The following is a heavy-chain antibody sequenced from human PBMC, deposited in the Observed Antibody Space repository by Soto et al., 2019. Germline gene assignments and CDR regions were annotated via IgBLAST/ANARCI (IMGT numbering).Heavy chain of an antibody. Sequence: QLQLQESGPGLVKPSETLSLTCTVSSASISSSSYTWGWIRQPPGKGLEWIGSIYYSGTTYYNPSLNSRVTVSVDTSKNQFSLKVTSVTAADTAVYYCARLHGYSISSSCHGHYAMDVWGQGTTVTVSS. CDR2: IYYSGTT. V-gene: IGHV4-39*01. CDR3: ARLHGYSISSSCHGHYAMDV. D-gene: IGHD2-2*01. J-gene: IGHJ6*02. CDR1: SASISSSSYT.